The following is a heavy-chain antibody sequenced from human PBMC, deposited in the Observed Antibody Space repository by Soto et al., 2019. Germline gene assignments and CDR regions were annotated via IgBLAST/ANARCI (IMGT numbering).Heavy chain of an antibody. Sequence: QVQAVQSGAEGKKPGASVKVSCKVSGYTLINYAVHWVRQAPGQGLEWMGWINAGNGNTKYSQKLQGRVTIISETSASKAYPELTSLRSDDTAVYYCAVEDGAGGHSFDQWGQGTLVNVSS. J-gene: IGHJ4*02. CDR2: INAGNGNT. CDR1: GYTLINYA. D-gene: IGHD3-10*01. CDR3: AVEDGAGGHSFDQ. V-gene: IGHV1-3*01.